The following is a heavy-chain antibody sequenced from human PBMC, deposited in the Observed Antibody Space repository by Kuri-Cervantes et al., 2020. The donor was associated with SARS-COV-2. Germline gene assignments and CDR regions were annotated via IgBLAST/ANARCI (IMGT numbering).Heavy chain of an antibody. J-gene: IGHJ4*02. D-gene: IGHD2-15*01. V-gene: IGHV4-30-4*01. CDR3: ARDPIGYCSGTSCLY. Sequence: SETLSLTCTVSGGSISSGDYYWSWIRQPPGKGLEWIGYIYYSGSTYYNPSLKSRVTISVDTSKNQFSLNLSSVTAADTAMYYCARDPIGYCSGTSCLYWGQGTLVTVSS. CDR2: IYYSGST. CDR1: GGSISSGDYY.